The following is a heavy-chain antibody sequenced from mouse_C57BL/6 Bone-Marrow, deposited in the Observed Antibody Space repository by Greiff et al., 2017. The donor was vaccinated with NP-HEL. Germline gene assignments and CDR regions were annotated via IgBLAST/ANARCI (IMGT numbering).Heavy chain of an antibody. Sequence: QVHVKQSGAELVKPGASVKISCKASGYAFSSYWMNWVKQRPGKGLEWIGQIYPGDGDTNYNGKFKGKATLTADKSSSTAYMQLSSLTSEDSAVYFCAREGGYGYDVGYWGQGTTLTVSS. V-gene: IGHV1-80*01. J-gene: IGHJ2*01. D-gene: IGHD2-2*01. CDR3: AREGGYGYDVGY. CDR1: GYAFSSYW. CDR2: IYPGDGDT.